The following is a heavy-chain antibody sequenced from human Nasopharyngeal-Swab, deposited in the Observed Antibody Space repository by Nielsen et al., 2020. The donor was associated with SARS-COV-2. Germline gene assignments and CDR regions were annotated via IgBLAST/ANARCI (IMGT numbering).Heavy chain of an antibody. Sequence: SGPTLVKPPQTLTLTCTFSGFSLSTSGMCVSWIRQPPGKALEWPALIDWDDDKYYSTSLKTRLTISKDTSKNQVVLTMTNMDPVDTATYYCARMPVQLERPGDYYYYGMDVWGQGTTVTVSS. J-gene: IGHJ6*02. D-gene: IGHD1-1*01. CDR1: GFSLSTSGMC. V-gene: IGHV2-70*01. CDR2: IDWDDDK. CDR3: ARMPVQLERPGDYYYYGMDV.